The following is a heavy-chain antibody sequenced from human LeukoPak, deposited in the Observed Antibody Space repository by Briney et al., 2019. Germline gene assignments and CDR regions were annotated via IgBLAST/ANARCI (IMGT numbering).Heavy chain of an antibody. V-gene: IGHV1-18*01. CDR2: ISAYNGNT. Sequence: GASVKVSCKASGYTFTSYGISWVRQAPGQGLEWMGWISAYNGNTNYAQKLQGRVTMTTDTSTSTAYMELRSLRSDDTAVYYCARDSAEDFYDSSGSYIFDIWGQGTMVTVSS. CDR3: ARDSAEDFYDSSGSYIFDI. D-gene: IGHD3-22*01. CDR1: GYTFTSYG. J-gene: IGHJ3*02.